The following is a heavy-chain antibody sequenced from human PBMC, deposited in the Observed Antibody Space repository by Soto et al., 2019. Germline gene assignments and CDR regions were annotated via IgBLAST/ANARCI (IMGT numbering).Heavy chain of an antibody. D-gene: IGHD2-21*01. Sequence: GASVKVSCKVSGYTLTDLSMHWVRPAPGKGLEWMGGLDPEDGETAYAQKFEGRITMTEDTSTDTAYLELGSLKSEDSAVYYCAADCGSHGPVDCWGQGTLVTVSS. V-gene: IGHV1-24*01. CDR2: LDPEDGET. CDR1: GYTLTDLS. CDR3: AADCGSHGPVDC. J-gene: IGHJ4*02.